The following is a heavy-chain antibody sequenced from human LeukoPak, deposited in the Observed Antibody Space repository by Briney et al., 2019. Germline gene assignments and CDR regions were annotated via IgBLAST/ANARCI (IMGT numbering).Heavy chain of an antibody. J-gene: IGHJ4*02. Sequence: SETLSLTCTVSGGSISGYYWSWIRQPAGKGLEWIERIYPSGSTNYNPSLKSRVTMSVDTSKNQFSLRLSSVTAADTAVYYCARGSPGVAALTFDYWGQGTLVTVSS. CDR3: ARGSPGVAALTFDY. D-gene: IGHD4/OR15-4a*01. V-gene: IGHV4-4*07. CDR1: GGSISGYY. CDR2: IYPSGST.